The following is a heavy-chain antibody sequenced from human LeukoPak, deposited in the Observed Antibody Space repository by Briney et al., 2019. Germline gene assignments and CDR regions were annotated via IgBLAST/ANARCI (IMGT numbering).Heavy chain of an antibody. CDR1: GYTFTGYY. V-gene: IGHV1-2*02. D-gene: IGHD3-10*01. CDR3: ARDRGYYYYYGMDV. J-gene: IGHJ6*02. CDR2: INPNSGGT. Sequence: ASVKVSCKAPGYTFTGYYMHWVRQAPGQGLEWMGWINPNSGGTSYAQKFQGRVTMTRDTSISTAYMELSRLKSDDTAVYDCARDRGYYYYYGMDVWGQGTTVTVSS.